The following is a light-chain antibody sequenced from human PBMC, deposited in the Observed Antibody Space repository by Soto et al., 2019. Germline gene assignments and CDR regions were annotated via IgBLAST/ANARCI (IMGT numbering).Light chain of an antibody. V-gene: IGLV3-21*02. CDR1: SIGSKS. Sequence: ELSQPPSVSVAPGQTATITCGGMSIGSKSVHWYQQKPGQAPVLVVYDNGDRPSGIPERFSGSNSENTATLTISRVEAGDEADYYCQVWDSSSDHVVIGGGTQLTVL. J-gene: IGLJ2*01. CDR2: DNG. CDR3: QVWDSSSDHVV.